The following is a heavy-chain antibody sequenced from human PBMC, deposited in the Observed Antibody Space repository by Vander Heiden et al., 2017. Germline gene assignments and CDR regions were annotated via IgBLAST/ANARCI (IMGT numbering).Heavy chain of an antibody. Sequence: EVQLLESGGGLVQPGGSLGLSCAASGFTFSSYAMSWVRQAPGKGLEWVSAISGSGGSTYYADSVKGRFTISRDNSKNTLYLQMNSLRAEDTAVYYCAKVSLWFGELDYWGQGTLVTVSS. J-gene: IGHJ4*02. D-gene: IGHD3-10*01. CDR1: GFTFSSYA. CDR2: ISGSGGST. CDR3: AKVSLWFGELDY. V-gene: IGHV3-23*01.